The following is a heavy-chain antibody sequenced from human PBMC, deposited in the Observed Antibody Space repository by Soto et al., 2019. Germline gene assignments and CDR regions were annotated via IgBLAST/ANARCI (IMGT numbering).Heavy chain of an antibody. Sequence: SETLSLTCTVSGGSISSGGYYWSWIRQHPGKGLEWIGYIYYIGSTYYNPSLKSRVTISVDTSKNQFSLKLSSVTAAETAVYYFTRAPLRGYSGSLLAPQAFDIWGQGTMVTV. D-gene: IGHD1-26*01. J-gene: IGHJ3*02. CDR1: GGSISSGGYY. CDR2: IYYIGST. CDR3: TRAPLRGYSGSLLAPQAFDI. V-gene: IGHV4-31*03.